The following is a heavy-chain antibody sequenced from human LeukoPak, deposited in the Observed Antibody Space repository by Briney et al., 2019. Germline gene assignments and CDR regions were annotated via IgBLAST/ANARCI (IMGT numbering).Heavy chain of an antibody. CDR2: IFYSGST. CDR3: ASAPPPRYFDSSLDY. CDR1: GDSLRNYY. J-gene: IGHJ4*01. Sequence: SETLSLTCSVSGDSLRNYYWSWIRQPPGKGLEGIGYIFYSGSTNYNPSLKSRVTISVDTSKNQFSLKLSSVTAADTAVYYCASAPPPRYFDSSLDYRGHGTRVTVSS. D-gene: IGHD3-9*01. V-gene: IGHV4-59*01.